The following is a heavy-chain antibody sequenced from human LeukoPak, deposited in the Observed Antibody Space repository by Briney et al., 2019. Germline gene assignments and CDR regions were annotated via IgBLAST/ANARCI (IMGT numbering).Heavy chain of an antibody. D-gene: IGHD4-23*01. CDR2: IVVGSGNT. CDR3: AAEGYGGNTDFDY. CDR1: GFTFTSSA. Sequence: SVKVSCKASGFTFTSSAVQWVRQARGQRLEWIGWIVVGSGNTNYAQKFQERVTITRDKSTSTAYMELSSLRSEDTAVYYCAAEGYGGNTDFDYWGQGTLVTVSS. V-gene: IGHV1-58*01. J-gene: IGHJ4*02.